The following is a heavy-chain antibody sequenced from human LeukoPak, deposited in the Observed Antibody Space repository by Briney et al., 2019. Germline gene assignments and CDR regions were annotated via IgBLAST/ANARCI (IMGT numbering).Heavy chain of an antibody. D-gene: IGHD3-10*01. Sequence: PGGSLRLSYAASGFTFSTYPMSWVRQAPGKGLEWVSTITNGGGSTWYADSAKGRFTISRDNSKNTLYLQMNGLRAADTAMYYCAKRYFDITIKAFDIWGQGTMVTVSS. J-gene: IGHJ3*02. CDR1: GFTFSTYP. CDR2: ITNGGGST. V-gene: IGHV3-23*01. CDR3: AKRYFDITIKAFDI.